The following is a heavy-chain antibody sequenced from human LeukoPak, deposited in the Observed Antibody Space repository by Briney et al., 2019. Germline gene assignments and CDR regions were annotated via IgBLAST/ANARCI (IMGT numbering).Heavy chain of an antibody. V-gene: IGHV3-23*01. D-gene: IGHD6-13*01. CDR2: ISGSGGST. CDR1: GFTFSSYA. CDR3: AKYYSSSWIYYFDY. J-gene: IGHJ4*02. Sequence: GGSLRLSCAASGFTFSSYAMSCVRQAPGKGLEWVSAISGSGGSTYYADSVKGRFTISRDNSKNTLYLQMNSLRAEDTAVYYCAKYYSSSWIYYFDYWGQGTLVTVSS.